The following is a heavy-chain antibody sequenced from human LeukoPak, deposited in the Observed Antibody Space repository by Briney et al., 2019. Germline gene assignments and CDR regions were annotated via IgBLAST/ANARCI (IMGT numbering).Heavy chain of an antibody. D-gene: IGHD2-2*02. CDR2: MNPNSGNT. Sequence: ASVKVSCKASGYTFTSYDINWVRQATGQGLEWMGWMNPNSGNTGYAQKFQGRVTMTRNTSISTAYMELSSLRSEDTAVYYCARSLYTDLSFDPWGQGTPVTVSS. CDR3: ARSLYTDLSFDP. J-gene: IGHJ5*02. CDR1: GYTFTSYD. V-gene: IGHV1-8*01.